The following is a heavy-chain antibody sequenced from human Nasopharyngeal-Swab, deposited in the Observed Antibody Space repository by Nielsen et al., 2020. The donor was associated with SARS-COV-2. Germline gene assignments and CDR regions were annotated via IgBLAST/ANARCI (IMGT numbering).Heavy chain of an antibody. CDR1: GFTFSSYS. CDR2: ISSSSSYI. CDR3: ATYYYDSSGYYSVAFDI. J-gene: IGHJ3*02. D-gene: IGHD3-22*01. Sequence: GESLKISCAASGFTFSSYSMNWVRQAPGKGLEWVSSISSSSSYIYYADSVKGRFTISRDNSKNTLYLQMNSLRAEDTAVYYCATYYYDSSGYYSVAFDIWGQGTMVTVSS. V-gene: IGHV3-21*04.